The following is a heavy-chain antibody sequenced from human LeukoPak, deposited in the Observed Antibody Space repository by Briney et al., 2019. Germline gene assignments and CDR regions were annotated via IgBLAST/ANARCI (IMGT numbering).Heavy chain of an antibody. D-gene: IGHD6-13*01. CDR3: ARTTEAHSWRTRYYDYYMDV. Sequence: SETLSLTCTVSDGAIAGYSWSWIRQPPGKGLEWIGYIYYSGSTNYNPSLKSRVTISVDTSKNQFSLKLSSVTAADTAVYYCARTTEAHSWRTRYYDYYMDVWGKGTTVTVSS. CDR2: IYYSGST. CDR1: DGAIAGYS. J-gene: IGHJ6*03. V-gene: IGHV4-59*01.